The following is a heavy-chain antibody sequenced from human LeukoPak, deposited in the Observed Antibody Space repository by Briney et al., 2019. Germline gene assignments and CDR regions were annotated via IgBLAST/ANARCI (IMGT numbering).Heavy chain of an antibody. CDR3: ARGLVSKTVGRIYYGSGSYLVYFDY. CDR2: INHSGST. D-gene: IGHD3-10*01. J-gene: IGHJ4*03. V-gene: IGHV4-34*01. Sequence: PSETLSLTCAVYGGSFSGYYWSWIRQPPGKGLEWIGEINHSGSTNYNPSLKSRVTISVDTSKNQFSLKLSSVTAADTAMYYCARGLVSKTVGRIYYGSGSYLVYFDYWGQGTMVTVSS. CDR1: GGSFSGYY.